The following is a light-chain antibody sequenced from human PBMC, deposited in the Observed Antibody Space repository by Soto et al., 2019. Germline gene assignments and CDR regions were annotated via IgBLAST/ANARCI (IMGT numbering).Light chain of an antibody. J-gene: IGLJ3*02. V-gene: IGLV1-51*02. CDR1: SSNIGNNY. CDR2: ENN. CDR3: GTWDSSLSLYGV. Sequence: QSVLTQPPSVSAAPGQKVTISCSGSSSNIGNNYASWYQQLPGTAPKLLIYENNKRPSGIPDRFSGSKSGTSATLGITGLQTGDEAYYYCGTWDSSLSLYGVFGGGTKLTVL.